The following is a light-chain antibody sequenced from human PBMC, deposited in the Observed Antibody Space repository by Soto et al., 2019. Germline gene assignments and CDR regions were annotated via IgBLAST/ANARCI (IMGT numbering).Light chain of an antibody. V-gene: IGKV1-27*01. CDR2: AAS. CDR3: QKYHSAPRT. CDR1: QEISYY. J-gene: IGKJ1*01. Sequence: DIQMTQSPSSLSASVGDRVTITCRAKQEISYYLAWYQQKQGKVPKLLIYAASTLQSGVPSRFSGSGSGTDLPLTISRLQPEDIATYCGQKYHSAPRTFGQGTKVEIK.